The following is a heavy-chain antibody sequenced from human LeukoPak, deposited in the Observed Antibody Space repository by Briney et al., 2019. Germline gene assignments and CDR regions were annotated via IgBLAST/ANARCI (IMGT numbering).Heavy chain of an antibody. CDR2: INHSGST. J-gene: IGHJ6*03. D-gene: IGHD2-2*02. V-gene: IGHV4-34*01. Sequence: SETLSLTCAVYGRSLSGYYWSWVRHPPGKWLEWVGEINHSGSTNYNPSLQSRVTISVDTSKNQFSLKLSSVTAADTAVYYCARSIPAASYYYYYMDVWGKGTTVTVSS. CDR3: ARSIPAASYYYYYMDV. CDR1: GRSLSGYY.